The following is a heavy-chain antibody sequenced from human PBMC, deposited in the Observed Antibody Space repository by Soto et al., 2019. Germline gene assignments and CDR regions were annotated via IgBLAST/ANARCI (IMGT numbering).Heavy chain of an antibody. CDR1: GFTFSNYN. CDR2: ISSSGDTI. V-gene: IGHV3-48*01. D-gene: IGHD2-2*01. J-gene: IGHJ5*02. CDR3: ARERGPYCISTSCRIIWFVP. Sequence: GGSLRLSCAASGFTFSNYNINWVRQAPGKGLEWISYISSSGDTIYYADSVKGRFTISRDNAKNSLYLQMNSLRAEDTAVYYCARERGPYCISTSCRIIWFVPWGQGTLVTVSS.